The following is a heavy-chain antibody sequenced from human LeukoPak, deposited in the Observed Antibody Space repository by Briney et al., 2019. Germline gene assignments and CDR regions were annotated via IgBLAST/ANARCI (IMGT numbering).Heavy chain of an antibody. Sequence: GGSLRLSCAASGFTVSSNYMNWVRQAPGKGLEWVSVIYSGGSTYYADSVKGRFTISRDNSKNTLSLHMNTLRAEDTAVYYCAKDLLQTFFFDSSGYYSDAFGMWGQGTMVTVSP. D-gene: IGHD3-22*01. J-gene: IGHJ3*02. CDR3: AKDLLQTFFFDSSGYYSDAFGM. CDR2: IYSGGST. V-gene: IGHV3-53*01. CDR1: GFTVSSNY.